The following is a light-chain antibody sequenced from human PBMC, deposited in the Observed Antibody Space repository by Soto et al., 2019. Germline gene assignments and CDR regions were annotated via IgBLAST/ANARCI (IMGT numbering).Light chain of an antibody. J-gene: IGKJ1*01. CDR3: QQRNSWPRT. V-gene: IGKV3-11*01. Sequence: EIVLTQSPATLSLSPGERATLSCRASQSVNIYLDWYQHRPGQAPSLLIYGASNRATGIPARFSGSGSGTDFTLTISSLEPEDFAVYYCQQRNSWPRTFGQGTKVEI. CDR2: GAS. CDR1: QSVNIY.